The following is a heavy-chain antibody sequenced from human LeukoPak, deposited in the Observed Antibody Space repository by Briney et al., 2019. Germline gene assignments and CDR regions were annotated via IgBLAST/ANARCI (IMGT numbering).Heavy chain of an antibody. CDR2: ISYDGSNK. J-gene: IGHJ4*02. CDR3: AKNSPGGSGLEY. D-gene: IGHD3-10*01. V-gene: IGHV3-30-3*02. CDR1: GFTFSSYA. Sequence: GGSLRLSCAASGFTFSSYAMHWVRQAPGKGLEWVAVISYDGSNKYYADSVKGRFTISRDNSKNTLYLQMNSLRAEDTAVYYCAKNSPGGSGLEYWGQGTLVTVSS.